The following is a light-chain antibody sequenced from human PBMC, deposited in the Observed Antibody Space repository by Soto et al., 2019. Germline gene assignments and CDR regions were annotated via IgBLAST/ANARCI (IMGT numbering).Light chain of an antibody. CDR2: RAS. CDR3: QQYSSHLST. CDR1: QSISNW. J-gene: IGKJ1*01. Sequence: IHMTQSASTLSGSVGNRVTITCRASQSISNWLAWYQQKPGKVPKLLIYRASNLQSGVPSRFSGSGYGTEFTLTISSLQTDDFATYYCQQYSSHLSTFGQGTKVDIK. V-gene: IGKV1-5*03.